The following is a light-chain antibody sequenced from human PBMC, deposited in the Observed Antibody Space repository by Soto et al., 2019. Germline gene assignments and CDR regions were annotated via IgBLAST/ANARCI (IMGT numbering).Light chain of an antibody. CDR1: QSLVTSDGNTY. V-gene: IGKV2-30*01. CDR3: MQGTHWPYT. Sequence: DVVMTQSPLSLPVTLGQPASISCRSSQSLVTSDGNTYLNWFQQRPGQAPRRLIYKVSNRDSGGADRFSGSESGTDFTMKISGVESEDVGVYYCMQGTHWPYTFGQGTKLETK. J-gene: IGKJ2*01. CDR2: KVS.